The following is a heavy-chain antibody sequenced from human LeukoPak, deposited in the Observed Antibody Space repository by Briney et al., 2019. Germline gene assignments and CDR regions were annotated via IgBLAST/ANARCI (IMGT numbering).Heavy chain of an antibody. J-gene: IGHJ6*02. CDR1: GYTLTSFG. CDR3: ARIISSSYNYGMDV. V-gene: IGHV1-18*01. D-gene: IGHD3-22*01. Sequence: ASVKVSCKAFGYTLTSFGISWVRQAPGQGPEWMGWISRDNGNTNYAQNLKGRVTMTTETSTSTAYMELRSLRSDDTAVYYCARIISSSYNYGMDVWGQGTTVTVSS. CDR2: ISRDNGNT.